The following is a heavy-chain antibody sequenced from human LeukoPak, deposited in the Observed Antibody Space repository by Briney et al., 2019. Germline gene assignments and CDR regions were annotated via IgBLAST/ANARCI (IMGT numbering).Heavy chain of an antibody. J-gene: IGHJ6*02. CDR1: GFTFDDYA. CDR2: ISWNSGSI. D-gene: IGHD6-19*01. Sequence: SGGSLRLSCAASGFTFDDYAMHWVRQAPGKGLEWVSGISWNSGSIGYADSVKGRFTISRDNAKNSLYLQMNSLRAEDTALYYCAKDKGLGSSGWYPSQYYYYGMDVWGQGTTVTVSS. CDR3: AKDKGLGSSGWYPSQYYYYGMDV. V-gene: IGHV3-9*01.